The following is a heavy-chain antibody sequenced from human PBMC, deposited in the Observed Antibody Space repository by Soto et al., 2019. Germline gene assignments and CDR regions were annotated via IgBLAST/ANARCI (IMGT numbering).Heavy chain of an antibody. CDR2: IYYSGST. CDR1: GGSISSSSYY. V-gene: IGHV4-39*02. D-gene: IGHD3-3*01. J-gene: IGHJ3*02. CDR3: AREDSRTIITIFGVVIDAFDI. Sequence: QLQLQESGPGLVKPSETLSLTCTVSGGSISSSSYYWGWIRQPPGKGLEWIGSIYYSGSTSYNPSLTSRVTSSVDPAKNPFSQKLSSVTAADTAVYYCAREDSRTIITIFGVVIDAFDIWGQGTIVTVSS.